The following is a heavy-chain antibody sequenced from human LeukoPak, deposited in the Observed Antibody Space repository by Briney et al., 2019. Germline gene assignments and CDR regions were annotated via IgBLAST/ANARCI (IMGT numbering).Heavy chain of an antibody. CDR3: ARMIRDYGDSNWFDP. V-gene: IGHV3-23*01. J-gene: IGHJ5*02. D-gene: IGHD4-17*01. CDR2: ISGSGGTT. Sequence: ETLSLTCAVYGGSFSGYYWSWVRQAPGKGLEWVSAISGSGGTTYYADSVKGRFTFSRDNSKNTLYLQMNSLRAEDTAIYYCARMIRDYGDSNWFDPWGQGTLVTVSS. CDR1: GGSFSGYY.